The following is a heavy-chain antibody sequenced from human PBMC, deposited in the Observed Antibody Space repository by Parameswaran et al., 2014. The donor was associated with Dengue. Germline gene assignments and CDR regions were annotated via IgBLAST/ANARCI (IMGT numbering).Heavy chain of an antibody. V-gene: IGHV3-53*01. D-gene: IGHD4-23*01. CDR2: IYSGGST. CDR3: AKGSDYGGLDY. J-gene: IGHJ4*02. Sequence: WIRQPPGKGLEWVSVIYSGGSTYYADSVKGRFTISRDNSKNTLYLQMNSLRAEDTAVYYCAKGSDYGGLDYWGQGTLVTVSS.